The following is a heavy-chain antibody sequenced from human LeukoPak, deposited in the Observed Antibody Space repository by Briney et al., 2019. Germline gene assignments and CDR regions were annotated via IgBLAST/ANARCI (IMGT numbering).Heavy chain of an antibody. CDR1: GFTFSDHP. Sequence: GGSLRLSCVASGFTFSDHPFHWVRQSPDKGLEWVALIGSDGTKKYYADSVQGRFTVSRENSENTLFLQMNTLRADDTAVYFCARQMTSTRLFDSWGQGTLVTVSS. CDR3: ARQMTSTRLFDS. J-gene: IGHJ4*02. D-gene: IGHD5/OR15-5a*01. V-gene: IGHV3-30*04. CDR2: IGSDGTKK.